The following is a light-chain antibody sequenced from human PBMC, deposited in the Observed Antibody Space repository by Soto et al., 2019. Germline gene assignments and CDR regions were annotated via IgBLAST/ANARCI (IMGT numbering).Light chain of an antibody. CDR1: QSVSNY. J-gene: IGKJ2*01. CDR2: GAS. Sequence: EIVLTQSPVTLSLSPGQRATLSCRASQSVSNYLAWYQQRPGQAPRLLIYGASSRATGIPDRFSGSGSGTDFTLTISRLEPEDFGVYYCQQFGSSIPHTFGQGTKLEIK. V-gene: IGKV3-20*01. CDR3: QQFGSSIPHT.